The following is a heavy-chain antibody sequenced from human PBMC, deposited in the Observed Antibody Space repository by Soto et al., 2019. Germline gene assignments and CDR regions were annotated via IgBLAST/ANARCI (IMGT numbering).Heavy chain of an antibody. CDR2: ISYDGSNK. V-gene: IGHV3-30*18. D-gene: IGHD2-21*02. J-gene: IGHJ4*02. CDR1: GFTFSSYG. CDR3: AKDPPPYCGGDCYSDY. Sequence: GGSLRLSCAASGFTFSSYGMHWVRQAPGKGLEWVAVISYDGSNKYYADSVKGRFTISRDNSKNTLYLQMNSLRAEDTAVYYCAKDPPPYCGGDCYSDYWGQGTLVTVSS.